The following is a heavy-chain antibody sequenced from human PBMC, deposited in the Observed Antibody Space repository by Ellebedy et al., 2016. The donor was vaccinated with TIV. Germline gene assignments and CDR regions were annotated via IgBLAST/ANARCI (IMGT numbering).Heavy chain of an antibody. CDR1: GYTFTSYD. V-gene: IGHV1-8*03. J-gene: IGHJ4*02. CDR3: ARNYYYGSGSYLDY. CDR2: MNPNSGNT. Sequence: ASVKVSXXASGYTFTSYDINWVRQATGQGLEWMGWMNPNSGNTGYAQKFQGRVTITADESTSTAYMELSSLRSEDTAVYYCARNYYYGSGSYLDYWGQGTLVTVSS. D-gene: IGHD3-10*01.